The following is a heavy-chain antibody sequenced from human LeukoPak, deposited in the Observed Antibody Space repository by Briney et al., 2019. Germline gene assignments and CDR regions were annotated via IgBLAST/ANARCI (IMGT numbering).Heavy chain of an antibody. V-gene: IGHV4-59*08. Sequence: SETLSLTCTVSGGSITSYYWSWIREPPGKGLEWIGYIYSSGSTTYNPSLKSRVTISVDTSKNQFSLKLTSVTAADTAVYYCARRAVAENYFDYWGQGTLVTDSS. CDR2: IYSSGST. J-gene: IGHJ4*02. CDR1: GGSITSYY. D-gene: IGHD6-19*01. CDR3: ARRAVAENYFDY.